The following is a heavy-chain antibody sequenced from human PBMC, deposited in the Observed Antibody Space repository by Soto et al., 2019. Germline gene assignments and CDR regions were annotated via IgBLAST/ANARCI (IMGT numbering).Heavy chain of an antibody. CDR3: AKDLESIAAAGTSGMDV. CDR1: GFTFSSYA. V-gene: IGHV3-23*01. J-gene: IGHJ6*02. CDR2: ISGSGGST. Sequence: EVQLLESGGGLVQPGGSLRLSCAASGFTFSSYAMSWVRQAPGKGLEWVSAISGSGGSTYYADSVKGRFTISRDNSKNTLYLQMNSLRAEDTAVYYCAKDLESIAAAGTSGMDVWGQGTTVTVSS. D-gene: IGHD6-13*01.